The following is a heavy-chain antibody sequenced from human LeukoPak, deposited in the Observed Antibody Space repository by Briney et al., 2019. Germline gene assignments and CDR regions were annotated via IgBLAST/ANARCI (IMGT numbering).Heavy chain of an antibody. CDR1: GFTFSSYS. CDR2: ISSSSSYI. D-gene: IGHD6-13*01. CDR3: ARDSRHIAAAGLYDY. V-gene: IGHV3-21*01. Sequence: PGGPLRLSCAASGFTFSSYSMNWVRQAPGKGLEWVSSISSSSSYIYYADSVKGRFTISRDNAKNSLYLQMNSLRAEDTAVYYCARDSRHIAAAGLYDYWGQGTLVTVSS. J-gene: IGHJ4*02.